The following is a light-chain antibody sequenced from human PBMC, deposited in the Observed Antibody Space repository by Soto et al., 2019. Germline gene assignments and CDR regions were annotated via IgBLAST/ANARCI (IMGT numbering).Light chain of an antibody. V-gene: IGLV2-14*01. CDR2: DVS. J-gene: IGLJ1*01. CDR1: SSDVGGYNY. CDR3: NAYTTSNTRQIV. Sequence: QSALTQPASVSGSPGQSITISCTGTSSDVGGYNYVSWYQQHPGKAPKFMSYDVSNRPSGVSTRFSGSKSGNTASLTISGLQAEDEDDYYCNAYTTSNTRQIVFGTGTKVTVL.